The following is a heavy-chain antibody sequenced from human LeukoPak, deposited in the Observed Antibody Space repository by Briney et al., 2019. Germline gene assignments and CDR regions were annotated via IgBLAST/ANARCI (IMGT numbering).Heavy chain of an antibody. V-gene: IGHV3-30*18. D-gene: IGHD1-26*01. CDR3: AKALTFYSGSYDY. Sequence: GGSLRLSCAASGFTFSSYAMSWVRQAPGKGLEWVAVISYDGSNKYYADSVKGRFTISRDNSKNTLYLQMNSLRAGDTAVYYCAKALTFYSGSYDYWGQGTLVTVSS. J-gene: IGHJ4*02. CDR1: GFTFSSYA. CDR2: ISYDGSNK.